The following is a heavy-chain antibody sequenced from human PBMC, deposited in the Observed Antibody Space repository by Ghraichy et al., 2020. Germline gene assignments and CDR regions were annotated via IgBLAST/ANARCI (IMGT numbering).Heavy chain of an antibody. CDR2: IYYSGST. Sequence: SETLSLTCTVSGGSISSYYWSWIRQPPGKGLEWIGYIYYSGSTNYNPSLKSRVTISVDTSKNQFSLKLSSVTAADTVVYYCARHPSGYDSSGYYPNWFDPWGQGTLVTVSS. J-gene: IGHJ5*02. D-gene: IGHD3-22*01. V-gene: IGHV4-59*01. CDR1: GGSISSYY. CDR3: ARHPSGYDSSGYYPNWFDP.